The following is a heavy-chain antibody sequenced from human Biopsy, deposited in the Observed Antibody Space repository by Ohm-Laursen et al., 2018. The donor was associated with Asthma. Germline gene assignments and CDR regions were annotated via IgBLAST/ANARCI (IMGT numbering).Heavy chain of an antibody. J-gene: IGHJ6*02. D-gene: IGHD3-10*01. CDR1: GGSISSSNW. CDR3: ARGPNYHGSGRAPIGMDV. Sequence: SDTLSLTCAVSGGSISSSNWWSWVRQPPGKGLEWLGYIYYTGSDNYNPSLKSRVTISVDTSKNQFSLRLNSVTAADTAVYYCARGPNYHGSGRAPIGMDVWGQGTTVTVSS. CDR2: IYYTGSD. V-gene: IGHV4-4*02.